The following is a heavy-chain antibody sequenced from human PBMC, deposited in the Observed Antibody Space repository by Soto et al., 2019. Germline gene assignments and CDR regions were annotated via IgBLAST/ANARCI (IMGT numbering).Heavy chain of an antibody. J-gene: IGHJ5*02. CDR1: GYTFTSYG. V-gene: IGHV1-18*01. Sequence: ASVKVSCKASGYTFTSYGISWVRQAPGQGLEWMGWISAYNGNTNYAQKLQGRVTMTTDTSTSTAYMELRSLRSDDTAVYYCARDHPGDWRYSYGSWGQGTLVTVSS. CDR2: ISAYNGNT. CDR3: ARDHPGDWRYSYGS. D-gene: IGHD5-18*01.